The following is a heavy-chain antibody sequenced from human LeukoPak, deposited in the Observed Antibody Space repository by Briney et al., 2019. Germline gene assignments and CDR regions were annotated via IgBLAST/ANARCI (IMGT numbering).Heavy chain of an antibody. CDR1: GFTFISYW. D-gene: IGHD6-19*01. J-gene: IGHJ6*02. CDR3: ARDQGSGWSRDFYYYYGMDV. Sequence: PGGSLRLSCAASGFTFISYWMSWVRQAPGKGLEWVANIKQDGSEKYYVDSVKGRFTISRDNAKNSLYLQMNSLRAEDTAVYYCARDQGSGWSRDFYYYYGMDVWGQGTTVTVSS. CDR2: IKQDGSEK. V-gene: IGHV3-7*01.